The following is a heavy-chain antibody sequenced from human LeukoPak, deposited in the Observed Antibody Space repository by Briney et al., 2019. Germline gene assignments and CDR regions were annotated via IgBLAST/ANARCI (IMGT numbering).Heavy chain of an antibody. V-gene: IGHV3-23*01. CDR1: GFTFSSYA. D-gene: IGHD3-9*01. CDR3: ARDLTPGDFDY. CDR2: ISGSGGST. J-gene: IGHJ4*02. Sequence: PGGSLRLSCAASGFTFSSYAMSWVRQAPGKGLEWVSSISGSGGSTYYADSVKGRFTISRDNSKNTLHLQMNSLRAEDTAVYYCARDLTPGDFDYWGQGTLVTVSS.